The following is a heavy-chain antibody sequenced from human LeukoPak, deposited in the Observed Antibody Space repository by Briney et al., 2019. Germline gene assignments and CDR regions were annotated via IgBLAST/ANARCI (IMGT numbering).Heavy chain of an antibody. J-gene: IGHJ6*04. Sequence: GASVKVSCKASGYTFTSYAMHWVRQAPGQRLEWMGWINAGNGNTKYSQKFQGRVTITRDTSASTAYMELSSLRSEDTAVYYCASSVPLYYYDSSGYYRGSYYYGIDVWGKGTTVTVSS. D-gene: IGHD3-22*01. CDR3: ASSVPLYYYDSSGYYRGSYYYGIDV. CDR2: INAGNGNT. V-gene: IGHV1-3*01. CDR1: GYTFTSYA.